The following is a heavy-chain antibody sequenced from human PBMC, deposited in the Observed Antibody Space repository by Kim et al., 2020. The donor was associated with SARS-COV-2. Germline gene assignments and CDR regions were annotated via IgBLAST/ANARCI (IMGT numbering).Heavy chain of an antibody. J-gene: IGHJ6*02. V-gene: IGHV3-48*03. D-gene: IGHD6-19*01. CDR2: ISSSGSTI. CDR1: GFTFSSYE. CDR3: ARDLFSGWQYYYYYYGMDV. Sequence: GGSLRLSCAASGFTFSSYEMNWVRQAPGKGLEWVSYISSSGSTIYYADSVKGRFTISRYNAKNSLYLQMNSLRAEDTAVYYCARDLFSGWQYYYYYYGMDVWGQGTTVTVSS.